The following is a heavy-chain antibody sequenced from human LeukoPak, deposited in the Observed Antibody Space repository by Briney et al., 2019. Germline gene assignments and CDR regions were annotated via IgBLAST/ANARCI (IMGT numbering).Heavy chain of an antibody. Sequence: PEGSLRLSCAASGFTFSSYWMSWVRQAPGKGLEWVANIRHDGSEKYYVDSVKGRFTISRGNAKDSLYLQMNSLRVEDTAVYYCARGGSRQYNFWGQGTLVTVSS. D-gene: IGHD5-18*01. CDR3: ARGGSRQYNF. V-gene: IGHV3-7*01. CDR1: GFTFSSYW. CDR2: IRHDGSEK. J-gene: IGHJ4*02.